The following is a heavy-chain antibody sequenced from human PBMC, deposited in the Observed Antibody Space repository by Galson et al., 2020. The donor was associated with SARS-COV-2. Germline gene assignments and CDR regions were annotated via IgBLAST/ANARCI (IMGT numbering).Heavy chain of an antibody. J-gene: IGHJ3*02. CDR3: ARGRTVTTVDAFDI. Sequence: SETLSLTCTVSGGPIGTYYWSWIRQPPGKELEWIGYVYYTGSTSYNPSLKSRVTISVDTSKKQFSLKLNSVTAADTAVYYCARGRTVTTVDAFDIWGQGTMVTVSS. CDR1: GGPIGTYY. V-gene: IGHV4-59*08. D-gene: IGHD4-17*01. CDR2: VYYTGST.